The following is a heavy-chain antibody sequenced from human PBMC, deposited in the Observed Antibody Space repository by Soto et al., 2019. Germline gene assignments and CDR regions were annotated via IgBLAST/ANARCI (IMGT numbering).Heavy chain of an antibody. CDR1: GFTFSSYG. J-gene: IGHJ4*02. CDR3: AKDLHDYGGNRAPSDY. CDR2: ISYDGSNK. V-gene: IGHV3-30*18. Sequence: GSLRLSCAASGFTFSSYGMHWVRQAPGKGLEWVAVISYDGSNKYYADSVKGRPTISRDNSKNTLYLQMNSLRAEDTAVYYCAKDLHDYGGNRAPSDYWGQGTLVTVSS. D-gene: IGHD4-17*01.